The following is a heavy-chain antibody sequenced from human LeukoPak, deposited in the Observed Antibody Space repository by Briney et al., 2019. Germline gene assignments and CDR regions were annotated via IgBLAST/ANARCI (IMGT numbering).Heavy chain of an antibody. Sequence: KPSETLSLTCTVSGGSMSTYFWSWIRQPPGNGPEWIGFISYSGTTNYNPSLKSRVTISVDTSKNQFSLKVNSMTAADTAVYYCARGGASSPPFHYGGQGPRVTVSS. D-gene: IGHD2-2*01. J-gene: IGHJ4*02. CDR3: ARGGASSPPFHY. V-gene: IGHV4-59*01. CDR1: GGSMSTYF. CDR2: ISYSGTT.